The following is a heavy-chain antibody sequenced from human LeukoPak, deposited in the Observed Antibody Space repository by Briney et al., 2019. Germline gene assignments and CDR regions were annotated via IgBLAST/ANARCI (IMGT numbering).Heavy chain of an antibody. CDR1: GFTFSDYY. D-gene: IGHD3-3*01. CDR3: ARGLVGTIFGVVRPGSTGMDV. Sequence: GGSLRLSCAASGFTFSDYYMSWIRQAPGKGLEWVSYISSSGSTIYYADSVKGRFTISRDNAKNSLYLQMNSLRAEDTAVYYYARGLVGTIFGVVRPGSTGMDVWAKGPRSPSP. J-gene: IGHJ6*02. V-gene: IGHV3-11*01. CDR2: ISSSGSTI.